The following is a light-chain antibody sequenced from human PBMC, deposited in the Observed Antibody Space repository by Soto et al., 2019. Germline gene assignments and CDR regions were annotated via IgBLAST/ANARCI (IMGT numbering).Light chain of an antibody. CDR3: QQYDTYSP. J-gene: IGKJ4*02. CDR2: KAS. V-gene: IGKV1-5*03. Sequence: DIQMTQSPSTLSASVGDRVTITCRASQNIGTWLAWYQQKPGKAPKLLIYKASSLESGVPSRFSDSGSGTEFTLTISSLQPDDFATYYCQQYDTYSPFGGGTKVEI. CDR1: QNIGTW.